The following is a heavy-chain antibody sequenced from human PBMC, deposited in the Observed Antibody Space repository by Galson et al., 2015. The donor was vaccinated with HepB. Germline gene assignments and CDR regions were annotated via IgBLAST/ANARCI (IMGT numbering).Heavy chain of an antibody. Sequence: SLRLSCAASGFTLSDYYMSWIRQAPGKGLEWVSYISSSSSYTNYADSVKGRFTISRDNAKNSLYLQMNSLRAEDTAVYYCATRGLYSNYDYYYGMDVWGQGTTVTVSS. CDR3: ATRGLYSNYDYYYGMDV. CDR1: GFTLSDYY. CDR2: ISSSSSYT. D-gene: IGHD4-11*01. J-gene: IGHJ6*02. V-gene: IGHV3-11*06.